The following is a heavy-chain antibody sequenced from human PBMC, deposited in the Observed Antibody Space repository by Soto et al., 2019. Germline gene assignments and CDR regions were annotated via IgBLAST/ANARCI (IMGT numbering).Heavy chain of an antibody. CDR1: GFTFSNYG. CDR2: ISSSSTTI. J-gene: IGHJ3*02. D-gene: IGHD3-10*01. Sequence: EVQLVESGGGLVQPGGSLRLSCAASGFTFSNYGMNWVRQAPGKGLEWVSYISSSSTTISYADSVKGRFTISRDNAKNSLFLQMNSLRDEDTAVYYCARDNPGDLWMAAFDIWGQGTMVTVSS. V-gene: IGHV3-48*02. CDR3: ARDNPGDLWMAAFDI.